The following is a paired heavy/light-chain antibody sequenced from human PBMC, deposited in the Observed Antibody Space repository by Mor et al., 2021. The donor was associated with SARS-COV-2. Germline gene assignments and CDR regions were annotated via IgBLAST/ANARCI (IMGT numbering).Heavy chain of an antibody. CDR2: MNPNSGNT. CDR1: GYTFTSYD. Sequence: QVQLVQSGAEVKKPGASVKVSCKASGYTFTSYDINWVRQATGQGLEWMGWMNPNSGNTGYAQKFQGRVTMTRNTSISTAYMELSSLRSEDTAVYYCARGLGKYCSGGSCYPSDYWGQGTLVTVSS. D-gene: IGHD2-15*01. CDR3: ARGLGKYCSGGSCYPSDY. V-gene: IGHV1-8*01. J-gene: IGHJ4*02.
Light chain of an antibody. J-gene: IGLJ2*01. Sequence: QSVLTQPPSASGTPGQRVTISCSGSSSNIGSNYVYWYQQLPGTAPKLLIYRNNQRPSGVPDRFSGSKSGTSASLAISGLRSEDEADYYCAAWDDSLSAVVFGGGTKLTVL. CDR3: AAWDDSLSAVV. CDR2: RNN. CDR1: SSNIGSNY. V-gene: IGLV1-47*01.